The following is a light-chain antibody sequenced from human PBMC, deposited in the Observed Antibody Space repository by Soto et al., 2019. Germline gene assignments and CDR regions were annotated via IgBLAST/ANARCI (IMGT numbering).Light chain of an antibody. V-gene: IGLV2-8*01. CDR2: EVS. CDR1: SSDVGGYNY. J-gene: IGLJ3*02. Sequence: QSALTQPPSASGSPGQSVTISCTGTSSDVGGYNYVSWYHHHPGKAPKLMIYEVSKRPSGVPDRFSGAKSGNTASLTDSGLRAEDEADYYCNSCAGSNHGVFGGGTKLTVL. CDR3: NSCAGSNHGV.